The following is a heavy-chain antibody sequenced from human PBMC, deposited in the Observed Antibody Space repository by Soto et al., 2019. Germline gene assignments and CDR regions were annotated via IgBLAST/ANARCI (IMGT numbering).Heavy chain of an antibody. CDR1: GGTFSSYA. CDR2: IIPIFGTA. J-gene: IGHJ6*02. D-gene: IGHD6-13*01. V-gene: IGHV1-69*13. CDR3: ASGTNIRGGWGAAAPRPYYYGMDV. Sequence: GASVKVSCKASGGTFSSYAISWVRQAPGQGLEWMGGIIPIFGTANYAQKFQGRVTITADESTSTAYMELSSLRSEDTAVYYCASGTNIRGGWGAAAPRPYYYGMDVWGQGTTVTVSS.